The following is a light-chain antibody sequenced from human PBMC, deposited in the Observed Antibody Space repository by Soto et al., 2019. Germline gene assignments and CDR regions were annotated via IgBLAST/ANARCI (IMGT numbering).Light chain of an antibody. J-gene: IGKJ1*01. V-gene: IGKV3-20*01. CDR2: GAS. CDR1: QAVGSSL. Sequence: EIVLTQSPGTLSMSPGERATLSCRASQAVGSSLLAWYQQKPGQAPRLVIYGASSRATGIPDRFSGSGSGTDFTLTISRLVPEDFAVYYCQHSGSSLWTFGQGTKVEIK. CDR3: QHSGSSLWT.